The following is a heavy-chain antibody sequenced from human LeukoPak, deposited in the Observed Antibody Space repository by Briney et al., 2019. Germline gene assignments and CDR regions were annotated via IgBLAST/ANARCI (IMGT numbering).Heavy chain of an antibody. D-gene: IGHD6-13*01. CDR1: GFTFSSYS. CDR3: ARAPGYSSSWYDWFDP. Sequence: GGSMRLSCAASGFTFSSYSMNWVRQAPGKGLEWVSSISSSSSYIYYADSVKGRFTISRDNAKNSLYLRMNSLRAEDTAVYYCARAPGYSSSWYDWFDPWGQGTLVTVSS. CDR2: ISSSSSYI. J-gene: IGHJ5*02. V-gene: IGHV3-21*01.